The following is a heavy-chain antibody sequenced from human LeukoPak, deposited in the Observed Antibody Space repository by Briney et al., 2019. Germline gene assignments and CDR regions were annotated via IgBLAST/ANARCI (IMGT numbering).Heavy chain of an antibody. CDR2: ISGSGDTT. CDR1: GFTFSTYA. CDR3: AKDFGDCSNGVCYGKPFDY. Sequence: GGSLRLSCAASGFTFSTYAITWVRQAPGKGLEWVSGISGSGDTTYYADPVKGRFTISRDNSKNTLYLQMNSLRAEDTAVYYCAKDFGDCSNGVCYGKPFDYWGQGTLVTASS. J-gene: IGHJ4*02. V-gene: IGHV3-23*01. D-gene: IGHD2-8*01.